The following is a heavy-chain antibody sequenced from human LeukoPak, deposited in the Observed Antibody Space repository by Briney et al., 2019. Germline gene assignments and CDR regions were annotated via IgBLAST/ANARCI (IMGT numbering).Heavy chain of an antibody. D-gene: IGHD3-3*01. V-gene: IGHV4-34*01. CDR1: GGSFSGYY. CDR3: ARSGRITIFGVVIIHDYYYYYMDV. Sequence: SETLSLTCAVYGGSFSGYYWSWVRQPPGKGLEWVGEINHRGSNNNNPSLKSRVTISVDTSKNQFSLKLSSVTAADTAVYYCARSGRITIFGVVIIHDYYYYYMDVWGKGTTVTVSS. J-gene: IGHJ6*03. CDR2: INHRGSN.